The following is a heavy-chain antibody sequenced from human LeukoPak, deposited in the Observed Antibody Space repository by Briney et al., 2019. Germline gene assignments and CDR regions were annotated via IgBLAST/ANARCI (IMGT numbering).Heavy chain of an antibody. CDR3: ARDERYDSSGYPFDY. V-gene: IGHV1-2*02. Sequence: ASVKVSCKASGYTFTGYFMHRVRQAPGQGFEWMEWINPNSGGTNYAQKFQGRVTMTRDTSISTAYMELSRLRSDDTAVYYCARDERYDSSGYPFDYWGQGTLVTVSS. CDR1: GYTFTGYF. D-gene: IGHD3-22*01. CDR2: INPNSGGT. J-gene: IGHJ4*02.